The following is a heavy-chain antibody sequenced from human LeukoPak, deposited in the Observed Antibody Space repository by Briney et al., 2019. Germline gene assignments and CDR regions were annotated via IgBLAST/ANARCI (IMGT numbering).Heavy chain of an antibody. J-gene: IGHJ4*02. CDR2: ISTSSSYT. CDR3: AKLVGTGARLTDY. Sequence: GGSLRLSCAGSGFTFSSYSMNWVRQAPGQGLEWVSSISTSSSYTYYADSVKGRFAISRDNYKNTVSLQMNSLRAEDTAIYYCAKLVGTGARLTDYWGQGTLVTVSS. V-gene: IGHV3-21*04. CDR1: GFTFSSYS. D-gene: IGHD1-1*01.